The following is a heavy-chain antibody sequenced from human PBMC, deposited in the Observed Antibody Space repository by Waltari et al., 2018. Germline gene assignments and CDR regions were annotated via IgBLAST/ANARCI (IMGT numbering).Heavy chain of an antibody. J-gene: IGHJ4*02. D-gene: IGHD1-1*01. CDR2: ISSSGSTI. CDR3: ARDETGTYDY. CDR1: GFTFSSYA. V-gene: IGHV3-48*03. Sequence: EVQLVESGGGLVQRGGSLRLSCAASGFTFSSYALTWVRQAPGKGLDWVSYISSSGSTIYYADSVKGRFTISRDNAKNSLYLQMNSLRAEDTAVYYCARDETGTYDYWGQGTLVTVSS.